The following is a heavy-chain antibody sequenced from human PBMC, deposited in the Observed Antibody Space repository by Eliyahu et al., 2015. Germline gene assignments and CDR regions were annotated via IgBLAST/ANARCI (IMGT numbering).Heavy chain of an antibody. Sequence: EVQLLESGGGLVQPGGSLRLSCSASEFIFSNYAMSWVRQAPGKGLEXVSAXXGSGGTTNYADSVKGRFTISRDNSKNTLFMQMNSLRVEDTAVYYCAKAPKAAAGGNLGDYWGQGTLVTVSS. CDR3: AKAPKAAAGGNLGDY. J-gene: IGHJ4*02. CDR2: XXGSGGTT. V-gene: IGHV3-23*01. CDR1: EFIFSNYA. D-gene: IGHD6-13*01.